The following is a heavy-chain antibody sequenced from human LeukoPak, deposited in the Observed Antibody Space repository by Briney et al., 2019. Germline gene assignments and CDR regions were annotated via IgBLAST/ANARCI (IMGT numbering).Heavy chain of an antibody. CDR2: ISTSGSRI. V-gene: IGHV3-48*04. CDR3: AKDLYLRGYDFWSGYSPEAFDI. Sequence: GGSLRLSCAASRFTFSTYSMNWVRQTPGRGLEWVSYISTSGSRIDYADSVKGRFTISRDNAKNSLYPQMNSLRAEDTAVYYCAKDLYLRGYDFWSGYSPEAFDIWGQGTMVTVSS. D-gene: IGHD3-3*01. J-gene: IGHJ3*02. CDR1: RFTFSTYS.